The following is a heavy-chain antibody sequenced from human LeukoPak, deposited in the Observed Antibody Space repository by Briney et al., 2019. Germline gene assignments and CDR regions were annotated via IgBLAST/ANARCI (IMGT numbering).Heavy chain of an antibody. D-gene: IGHD2-2*01. CDR3: ARVARCTSCFDVDY. CDR1: GGSFSGYY. CDR2: IYHSGST. Sequence: SETLSLTCAVYGGSFSGYYWSWIRQPPGKGLEWIGSIYHSGSTYYNPSLKSRVTISVDTSKNQFSLKLSPVTAADTAVYYCARVARCTSCFDVDYWGQGTLVTVSS. J-gene: IGHJ4*02. V-gene: IGHV4-34*01.